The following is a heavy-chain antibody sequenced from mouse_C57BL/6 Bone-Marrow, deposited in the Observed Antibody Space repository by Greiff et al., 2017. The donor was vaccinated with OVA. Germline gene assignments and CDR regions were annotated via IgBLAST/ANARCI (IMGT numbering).Heavy chain of an antibody. Sequence: EVQLQQSGPELVKPGASVKISCKASGYSFTGYYMNWVKQSPETSLEWIGEINPSTGGTTYNQKFKAKATLTVDKSSSTAYMQLKSLTSEDSAVYYCARRDDYDYWGKGTTVTVSS. CDR2: INPSTGGT. V-gene: IGHV1-42*01. D-gene: IGHD2-4*01. CDR1: GYSFTGYY. CDR3: ARRDDYDY. J-gene: IGHJ2*01.